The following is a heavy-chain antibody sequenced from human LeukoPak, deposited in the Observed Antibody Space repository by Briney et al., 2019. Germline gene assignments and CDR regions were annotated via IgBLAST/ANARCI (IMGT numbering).Heavy chain of an antibody. D-gene: IGHD2-15*01. Sequence: SETLSLACSVSNGSISSHFWTWVRQPPGKGLEWIGHIHYSGSTNYNPSLKSRVTISVDTSKNQFSLKLSSVTAADTAVYYCARGRGDCSGGSCYSLHSFDYWGQGTLVTVSS. V-gene: IGHV4-59*11. J-gene: IGHJ4*02. CDR1: NGSISSHF. CDR3: ARGRGDCSGGSCYSLHSFDY. CDR2: IHYSGST.